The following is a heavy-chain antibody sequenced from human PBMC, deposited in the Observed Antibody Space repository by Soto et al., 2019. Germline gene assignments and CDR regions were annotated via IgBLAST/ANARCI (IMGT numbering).Heavy chain of an antibody. Sequence: QPTGKGLEWIGEIYDSGSTNYNPSLKSRVTISVDKSKNQFSLKVSSVTAADTAVYYCARRLAVAGSLRNQRLSAFLLKRTSDL. V-gene: IGHV4-4*02. J-gene: IGHJ2*01. CDR2: IYDSGST. CDR3: ARRLAVAGSLRNQRLSAFLLKRTSDL. D-gene: IGHD6-19*01.